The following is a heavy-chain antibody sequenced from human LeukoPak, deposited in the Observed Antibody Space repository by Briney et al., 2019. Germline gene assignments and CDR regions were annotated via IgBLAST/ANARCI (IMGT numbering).Heavy chain of an antibody. D-gene: IGHD5/OR15-5a*01. J-gene: IGHJ4*02. CDR3: ARDHVYGGADY. V-gene: IGHV3-43*02. CDR2: TSGDGITT. Sequence: GGSLRLSCAASGFTFHNYAIHWVRQAPGKGLEWVSLTSGDGITTYFADSVKGRFSISRDNSKSSLFLQMNSLRTEDTALYYCARDHVYGGADYWGQGTLVTVSS. CDR1: GFTFHNYA.